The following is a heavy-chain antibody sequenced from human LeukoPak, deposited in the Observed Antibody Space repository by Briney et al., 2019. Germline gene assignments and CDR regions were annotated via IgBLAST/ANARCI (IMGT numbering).Heavy chain of an antibody. CDR2: ITYDGYYK. V-gene: IGHV3-30*03. J-gene: IGHJ4*02. Sequence: GGSLRLSCTPSGFPFTLYDMHGVPRSTGRALECVALITYDGYYKYYSDSVKGRFTISSDTSNNTLYLQMISRRAEDTAVYYCARDLSPVVRASPMGCGGQGTLVTVSS. CDR1: GFPFTLYD. D-gene: IGHD3-10*01. CDR3: ARDLSPVVRASPMGC.